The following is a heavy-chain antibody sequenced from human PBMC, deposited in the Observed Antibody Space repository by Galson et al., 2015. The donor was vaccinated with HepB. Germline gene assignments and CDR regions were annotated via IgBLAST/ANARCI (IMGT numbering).Heavy chain of an antibody. J-gene: IGHJ3*02. D-gene: IGHD2-2*01. Sequence: SVKVSCKASGGTFSTYAITWVRQAPGQGLEWMGGIIPIFGTANYAQKFQDRVTITADESTTTAYMELSSLRSGDTAVYYCARASLPYQLLGTFDIWGQGTMVPVSS. V-gene: IGHV1-69*13. CDR1: GGTFSTYA. CDR3: ARASLPYQLLGTFDI. CDR2: IIPIFGTA.